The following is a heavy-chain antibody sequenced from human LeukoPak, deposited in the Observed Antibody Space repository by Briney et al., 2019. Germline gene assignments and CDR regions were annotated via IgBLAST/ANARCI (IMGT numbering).Heavy chain of an antibody. CDR1: GYTFTSYG. J-gene: IGHJ6*02. Sequence: ASVKVSCKASGYTFTSYGISWVRQAPGQGLEWMGWISAYNGNTNYAQKLQGRVTMTTDTSTSTAYMELRSLRSDDTAVYYWAREALSWQLVPYYYYGMDVWGQGTTVTVSS. CDR3: AREALSWQLVPYYYYGMDV. V-gene: IGHV1-18*01. CDR2: ISAYNGNT. D-gene: IGHD6-13*01.